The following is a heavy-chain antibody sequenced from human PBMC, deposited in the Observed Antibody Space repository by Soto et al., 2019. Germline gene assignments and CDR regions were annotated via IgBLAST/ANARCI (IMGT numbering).Heavy chain of an antibody. Sequence: EVQLLESGGGLVQPGGSLRVSCAASGFTFGNYAMSWVRQAPGRGLEWVAAISGGAGSTYYADSVKGRFTISRDRSKNTLYLQMNSLRAEDTAVYYCAKTIYNIGAPAFFDYWGQGALVTVSS. CDR3: AKTIYNIGAPAFFDY. CDR2: ISGGAGST. V-gene: IGHV3-23*01. J-gene: IGHJ4*02. CDR1: GFTFGNYA. D-gene: IGHD6-13*01.